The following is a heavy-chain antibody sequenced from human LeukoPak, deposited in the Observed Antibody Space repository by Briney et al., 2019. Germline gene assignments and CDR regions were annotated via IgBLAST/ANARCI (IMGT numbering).Heavy chain of an antibody. D-gene: IGHD3-9*01. Sequence: GGSLRLSCAASGFTFSSYGMNWVRQGPGKGLEWVSSISRSSSYIYYADSVKGRFTISRDNAKNSLYLQMNSLRAEDTAVYYCARAGYDILTGYYPGYWGQGTLVTVSS. CDR2: ISRSSSYI. CDR3: ARAGYDILTGYYPGY. J-gene: IGHJ4*02. V-gene: IGHV3-21*01. CDR1: GFTFSSYG.